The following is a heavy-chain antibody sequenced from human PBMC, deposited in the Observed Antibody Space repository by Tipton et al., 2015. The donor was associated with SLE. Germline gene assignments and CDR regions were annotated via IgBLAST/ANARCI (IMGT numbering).Heavy chain of an antibody. Sequence: RSLRLSCGASGFSFSNYFMTWVRQAPGKGLEWVALISNDGSNEYADSVKGRFTISRDNARNSLYLQMNGLRADDTAVYYCATTLAAGDVEYYQYYGLDVWGQGTTVTVSS. CDR2: ISNDGSNE. CDR3: ATTLAAGDVEYYQYYGLDV. V-gene: IGHV3-30*03. J-gene: IGHJ6*02. CDR1: GFSFSNYF. D-gene: IGHD5-24*01.